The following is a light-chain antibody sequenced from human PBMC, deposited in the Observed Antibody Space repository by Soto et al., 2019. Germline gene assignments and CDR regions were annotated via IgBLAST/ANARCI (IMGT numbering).Light chain of an antibody. V-gene: IGLV2-14*03. CDR2: DVS. J-gene: IGLJ2*01. CDR1: VSEVAGYTY. Sequence: QSVLTQPASVSGSPGQSITISCTGAVSEVAGYTYVSWYQQHPGKGPKVIIYDVSNRPSGVSNRFSGSKSGTTASLTISGLQAEDEAYYYCSSFTSILRLFGGGTKLTVL. CDR3: SSFTSILRL.